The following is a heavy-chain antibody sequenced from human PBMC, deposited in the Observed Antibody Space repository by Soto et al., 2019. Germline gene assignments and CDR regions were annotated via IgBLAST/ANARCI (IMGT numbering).Heavy chain of an antibody. Sequence: SETLSLTCTVSGGSISSGDYYWSWIRQPPGKGLEWIGYIYYSGSTYYNPSLRSRVTISVDTSKNQFSLKLSSVTAADTAVYYCARAMVVTQNWFDPWGQGTLVTVSS. CDR3: ARAMVVTQNWFDP. D-gene: IGHD2-21*02. J-gene: IGHJ5*02. V-gene: IGHV4-30-4*01. CDR2: IYYSGST. CDR1: GGSISSGDYY.